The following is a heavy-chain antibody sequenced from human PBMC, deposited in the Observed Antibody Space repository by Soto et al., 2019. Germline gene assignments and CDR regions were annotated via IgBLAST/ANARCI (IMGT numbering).Heavy chain of an antibody. J-gene: IGHJ3*02. CDR2: IYYSGST. CDR1: GGSISSYY. V-gene: IGHV4-59*01. Sequence: SETLSLTCTVSGGSISSYYWSWIRQPPGKGLEWIGYIYYSGSTNYNPSLKSRVTISVDTSKNQFSLKLSSVTAADTAVYYCATFGELPYAVFDIWGQGTMVTVSS. CDR3: ATFGELPYAVFDI. D-gene: IGHD3-10*01.